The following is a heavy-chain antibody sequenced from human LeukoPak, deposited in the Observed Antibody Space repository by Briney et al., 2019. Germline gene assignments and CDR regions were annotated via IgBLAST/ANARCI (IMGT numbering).Heavy chain of an antibody. D-gene: IGHD6-19*01. V-gene: IGHV4-59*01. Sequence: PSETLSLTCTVSGGSISSYYWSWTRQPPGKGLEWIGYIYYSGSTNYNPSLESRVTISVDTSKNQFSLKLSSVTAADTAVYYCARARSGWYAYGMDVWGQGTTVTVSS. J-gene: IGHJ6*02. CDR1: GGSISSYY. CDR2: IYYSGST. CDR3: ARARSGWYAYGMDV.